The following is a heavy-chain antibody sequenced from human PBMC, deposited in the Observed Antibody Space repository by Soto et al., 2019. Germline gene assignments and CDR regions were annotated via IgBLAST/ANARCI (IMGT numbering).Heavy chain of an antibody. Sequence: ASVKVSCKASGYTFTSYYMHWVRQATGQGLEWMGWMNPNTGDTGYPQKFQGRVTITADESTSTAYMELSSLRSEDTAVYYCASYDIVVVPAAYDAFDIWGQGTMVTVSS. CDR1: GYTFTSYY. J-gene: IGHJ3*02. D-gene: IGHD2-2*01. V-gene: IGHV1-8*03. CDR2: MNPNTGDT. CDR3: ASYDIVVVPAAYDAFDI.